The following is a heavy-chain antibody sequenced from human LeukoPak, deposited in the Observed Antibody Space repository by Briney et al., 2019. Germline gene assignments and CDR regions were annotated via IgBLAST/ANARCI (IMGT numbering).Heavy chain of an antibody. J-gene: IGHJ4*02. V-gene: IGHV1-69*05. D-gene: IGHD2-8*01. Sequence: SVKVSCKASGGTFSSYAISWVRQAPGQGLEWMGRIIPIFGTAKYAQKFQGRVTITTDESTSTAYMELSSLRSEDTAVYYCAGENCTNGVCRFDYWGQGTLVTVSS. CDR1: GGTFSSYA. CDR3: AGENCTNGVCRFDY. CDR2: IIPIFGTA.